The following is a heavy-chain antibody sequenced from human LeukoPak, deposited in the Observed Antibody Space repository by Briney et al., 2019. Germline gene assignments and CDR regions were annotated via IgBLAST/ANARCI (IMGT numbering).Heavy chain of an antibody. CDR1: GLTFSSYC. Sequence: GGSQTLSCAPSGLTFSSYCMSCVRQAPGRGREWVANIKKEGREKYYMDSVKGRFTISRDNAKNSLYLQMNSLRAEDTAVYYSARDSRFGELLYNHYGMDVWGKGTTVTVSS. D-gene: IGHD3-10*02. CDR3: ARDSRFGELLYNHYGMDV. J-gene: IGHJ6*04. V-gene: IGHV3-7*03. CDR2: IKKEGREK.